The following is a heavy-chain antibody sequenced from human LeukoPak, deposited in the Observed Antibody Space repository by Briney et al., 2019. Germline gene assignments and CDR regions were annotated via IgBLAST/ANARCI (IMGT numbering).Heavy chain of an antibody. Sequence: PGGSLRLSCAASGFTFSSYSMNWVRQAPGKGLEWVSSISSSSSYIYYADSVKGRFTISRDNAKNSLYLQMNSLRAEDTAVYYCAKVRSNLDYSSSWYDFDYWGQGTLVTVSS. CDR3: AKVRSNLDYSSSWYDFDY. J-gene: IGHJ4*02. D-gene: IGHD6-13*01. CDR2: ISSSSSYI. CDR1: GFTFSSYS. V-gene: IGHV3-21*04.